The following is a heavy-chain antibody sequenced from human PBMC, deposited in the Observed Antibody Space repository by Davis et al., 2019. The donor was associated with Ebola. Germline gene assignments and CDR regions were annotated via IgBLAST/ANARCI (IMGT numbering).Heavy chain of an antibody. CDR3: ARVGYGGNSDLYYYYYYMDV. Sequence: SETLSLTCTVSGGSISSSSYYWGWIRQPPGKGLEWIGYIYNSGSTNNNPSLKSRVTISVDTSKNQFSLKLSSVTAADTAVYYCARVGYGGNSDLYYYYYYMDVWGKGTTVTVSS. CDR2: IYNSGST. V-gene: IGHV4-61*05. CDR1: GGSISSSSYY. D-gene: IGHD4-23*01. J-gene: IGHJ6*03.